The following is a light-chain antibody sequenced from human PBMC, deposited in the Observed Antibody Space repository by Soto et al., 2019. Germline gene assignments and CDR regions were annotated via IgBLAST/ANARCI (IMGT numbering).Light chain of an antibody. CDR3: QSYDRSLRASV. CDR2: GNT. CDR1: RSNIGAGYD. J-gene: IGLJ2*01. V-gene: IGLV1-40*01. Sequence: QPVLTQPPSVSGAPGQRVTIPCTGSRSNIGAGYDVHWYQQVPGTAPKLLIYGNTNRPSGVPDRFSGSKSGTSASLAITGRQAADEADDYCQSYDRSLRASVFGGGTKLTVL.